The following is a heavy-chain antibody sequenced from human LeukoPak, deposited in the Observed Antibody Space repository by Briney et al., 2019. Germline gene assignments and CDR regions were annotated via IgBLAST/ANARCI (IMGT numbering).Heavy chain of an antibody. CDR2: IYYSGST. CDR1: GGSISGGGYY. V-gene: IGHV4-31*03. J-gene: IGHJ4*02. D-gene: IGHD6-13*01. Sequence: PSETLSLTCTVSGGSISGGGYYWSWIRQYPGKGLEWIGYIYYSGSTYYNPSLKSRVTISVDTSKNQFSLKLSSVTAADTAVYYCARDEIAAAGYFDYWGQGTLVTVSS. CDR3: ARDEIAAAGYFDY.